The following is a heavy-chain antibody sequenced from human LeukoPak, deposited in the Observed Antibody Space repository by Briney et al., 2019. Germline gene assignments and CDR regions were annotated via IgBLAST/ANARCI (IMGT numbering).Heavy chain of an antibody. Sequence: ASVKVSCKASGYTFTSYDINWVRQATGQGLEWMGWMNPNSGNTGYAQKFQGRVTIARNTSISTAYMELSSLRSEDTAVYYCARGRYSGYDWGSSGYYYMDVWGKGTTVTVSS. CDR3: ARGRYSGYDWGSSGYYYMDV. J-gene: IGHJ6*03. CDR2: MNPNSGNT. CDR1: GYTFTSYD. V-gene: IGHV1-8*03. D-gene: IGHD5-12*01.